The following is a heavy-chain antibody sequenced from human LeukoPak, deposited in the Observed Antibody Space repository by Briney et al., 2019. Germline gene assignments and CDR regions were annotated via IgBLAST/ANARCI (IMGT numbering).Heavy chain of an antibody. CDR1: GFTFSSYG. V-gene: IGHV3-30*02. CDR3: ARVSNGGSSAGAFDI. J-gene: IGHJ3*02. D-gene: IGHD4-23*01. CDR2: IRYDGSNK. Sequence: GGSLRLSCAASGFTFSSYGMHWVRQAPGKGLEWVAFIRYDGSNKYYADSVKGRFTISRDNSKNTLYLQMNSLRAEDTAVYYCARVSNGGSSAGAFDIWGQGTMVTVS.